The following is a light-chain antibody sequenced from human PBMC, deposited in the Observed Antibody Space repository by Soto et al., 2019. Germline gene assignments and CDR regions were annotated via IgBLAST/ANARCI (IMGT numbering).Light chain of an antibody. V-gene: IGLV2-14*03. J-gene: IGLJ1*01. CDR3: NSYTSSSTYL. Sequence: QSVLTQPASVSGSPGQSITISCTGTSSDVGGFNYVSWYQQHPGKAPKLMIYDVTNRPSGVSYRFSGSKSGNTASLTISGLQAEDEADYYCNSYTSSSTYLFGTGTKLTVL. CDR2: DVT. CDR1: SSDVGGFNY.